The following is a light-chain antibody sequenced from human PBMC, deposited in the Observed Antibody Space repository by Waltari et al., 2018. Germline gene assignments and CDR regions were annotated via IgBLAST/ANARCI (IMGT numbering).Light chain of an antibody. CDR2: WAS. Sequence: DIVMTQSPDSLAVSLGARATINCTSSQSVLYSSNNKNYLAWYQQKPGQPPKLLIYWASTRESGVPDRFSGSGSGTDFTLTISSLQAEDVAVYYCQQYYSTPLFTFGPGTKVDIK. J-gene: IGKJ3*01. V-gene: IGKV4-1*01. CDR3: QQYYSTPLFT. CDR1: QSVLYSSNNKNY.